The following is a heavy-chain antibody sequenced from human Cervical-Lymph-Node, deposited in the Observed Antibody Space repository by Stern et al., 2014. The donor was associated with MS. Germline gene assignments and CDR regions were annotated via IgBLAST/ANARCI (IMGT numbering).Heavy chain of an antibody. D-gene: IGHD2-15*01. CDR2: INPSGGST. V-gene: IGHV1-46*01. CDR1: GYTFTHYH. Sequence: QVQLVQSGAEVKKPGASVNVSCKASGYTFTHYHIHWVRQAPGQGLEWMAMINPSGGSTTYGQKFHGSLTVTRDTSTSTVYMELRSLRSDDTALYYCARDMVDADKWFDPWGQGTLVTVSS. CDR3: ARDMVDADKWFDP. J-gene: IGHJ5*02.